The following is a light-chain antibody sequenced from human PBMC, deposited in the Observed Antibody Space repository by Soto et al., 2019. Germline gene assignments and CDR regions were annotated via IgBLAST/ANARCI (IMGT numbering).Light chain of an antibody. CDR2: GAS. CDR1: QSIRSN. CDR3: QQYNNWWT. J-gene: IGKJ1*01. Sequence: EILLTQSPGTLSLSPGERATLSCRAIQSIRSNYLAWYQQKPGQAPRLLIYGASTRATGIPARFSGSGSGTEFTLTISSLQSEDFAVYYCQQYNNWWTFGQGTKVDIK. V-gene: IGKV3-15*01.